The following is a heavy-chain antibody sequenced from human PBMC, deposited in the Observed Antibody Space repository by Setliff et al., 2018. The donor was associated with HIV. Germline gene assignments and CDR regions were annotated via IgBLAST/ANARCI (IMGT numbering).Heavy chain of an antibody. CDR3: ARAAAGNTGPFDL. J-gene: IGHJ4*02. D-gene: IGHD4-17*01. CDR2: VSSRGDT. V-gene: IGHV4-4*07. CDR1: DSGTYY. Sequence: PSETLSLTCTVSDSGTYYWSWIRQPAGKGLEWIGRVSSRGDTNYNPSLKSRITMSVDTSKNQFSLKLTSVTASDTAVYYCARAAAGNTGPFDLWGQGFPVTVSS.